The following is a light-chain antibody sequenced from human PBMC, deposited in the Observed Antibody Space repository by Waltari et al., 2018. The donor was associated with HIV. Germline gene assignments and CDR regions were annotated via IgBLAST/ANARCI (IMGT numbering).Light chain of an antibody. CDR3: QQFSLSPPLT. CDR2: WAS. J-gene: IGKJ4*01. V-gene: IGKV4-1*01. CDR1: QSLFNGSNTKTR. Sequence: DIVMTQSPDSLAMSLGERATINCRSSQSLFNGSNTKTRLAWYQQNPGQPPNLLSSWASTRESGAADPFSGSGSGKDFTLTINSLQAEDVAVYYCQQFSLSPPLTFGGGTKVEI.